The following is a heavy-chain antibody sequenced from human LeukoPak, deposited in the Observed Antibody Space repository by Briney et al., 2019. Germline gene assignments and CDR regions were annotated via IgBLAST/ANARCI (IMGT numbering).Heavy chain of an antibody. Sequence: PGGSLRLSCAASGFTFSSYAMSWVRQAPGKGLEWVSAISGSGGSTYYADSVKGRFTISRDNSKNTLYLQMNSLRAEDTAVYYCAKGPGSGGSCCLDYWGQGTLVTVSS. CDR3: AKGPGSGGSCCLDY. J-gene: IGHJ4*02. CDR2: ISGSGGST. CDR1: GFTFSSYA. V-gene: IGHV3-23*01. D-gene: IGHD2-15*01.